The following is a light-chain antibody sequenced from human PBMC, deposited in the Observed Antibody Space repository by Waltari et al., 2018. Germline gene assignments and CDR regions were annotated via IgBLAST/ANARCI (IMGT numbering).Light chain of an antibody. Sequence: EIVLTQSPGTLSLSPGERATLSCRASQSVTSSYLAWYLQKPGQAPRLLIYGASSRATGIPDRFSGSWSGTDFTLTISRLEPEDFAVYYCHQYGTSPETFGQGTKVEIK. CDR3: HQYGTSPET. CDR2: GAS. J-gene: IGKJ1*01. V-gene: IGKV3-20*01. CDR1: QSVTSSY.